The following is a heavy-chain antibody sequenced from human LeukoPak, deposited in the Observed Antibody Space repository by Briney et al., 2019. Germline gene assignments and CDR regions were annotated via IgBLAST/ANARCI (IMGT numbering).Heavy chain of an antibody. CDR2: ISGSGGST. CDR3: ARDEGYCSGGSCYRLDY. V-gene: IGHV3-23*01. J-gene: IGHJ4*02. D-gene: IGHD2-15*01. CDR1: GFTFSSYA. Sequence: GGSLRLSCAASGFTFSSYAMSWVRQAPGKGLEWVSAISGSGGSTYYADSVKGRFTISRDNSKNTLYLQMNSLRAEDTAVYYCARDEGYCSGGSCYRLDYWGQGTLVTVSS.